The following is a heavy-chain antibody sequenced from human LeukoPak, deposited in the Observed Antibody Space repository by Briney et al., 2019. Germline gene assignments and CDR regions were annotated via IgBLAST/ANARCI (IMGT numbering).Heavy chain of an antibody. CDR3: ARHGNGYYYYYGMDV. J-gene: IGHJ6*02. V-gene: IGHV5-51*01. CDR1: GYSFTSYW. CDR2: IYPGDSDT. D-gene: IGHD1-26*01. Sequence: GESLKISCKGSGYSFTSYWIGWVRQMPGKGLEWMGIIYPGDSDTRYSPSFQGQVTIPADKSISTAYLQWSSLKASDTAMYYCARHGNGYYYYYGMDVWGQGTTVTVSS.